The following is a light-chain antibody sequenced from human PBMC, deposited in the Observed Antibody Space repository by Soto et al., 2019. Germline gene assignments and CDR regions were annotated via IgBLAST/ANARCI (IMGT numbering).Light chain of an antibody. CDR2: SND. J-gene: IGLJ7*01. Sequence: QSVLTQPPSASGTPGQRVTISCSGSSSNIGSSTVSWYQQLPGTAPKLLIYSNDQRPSGVPDRVSGSKSGTSASLAISGLQSEDEADYYCAAWDDSLNGAVFGGGTKLTVL. CDR3: AAWDDSLNGAV. V-gene: IGLV1-44*01. CDR1: SSNIGSST.